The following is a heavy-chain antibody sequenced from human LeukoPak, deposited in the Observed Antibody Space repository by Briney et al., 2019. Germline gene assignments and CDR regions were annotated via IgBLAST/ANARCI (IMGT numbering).Heavy chain of an antibody. D-gene: IGHD3-22*01. Sequence: GGSLRLSCAASGFTFSSYAMHWVRQAPGKGLEWVAVISYDGSNKYYADSVKGRFTISRDNSKNTLYLQMNSLRAEDTAVYYCAKDRSYYDSSGYPPSFDYWGQGTLVTVSS. CDR2: ISYDGSNK. J-gene: IGHJ4*02. CDR1: GFTFSSYA. V-gene: IGHV3-30*04. CDR3: AKDRSYYDSSGYPPSFDY.